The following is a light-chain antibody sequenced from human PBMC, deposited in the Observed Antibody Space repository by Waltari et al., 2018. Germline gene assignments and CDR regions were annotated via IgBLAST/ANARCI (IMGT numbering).Light chain of an antibody. V-gene: IGLV3-1*01. CDR2: QDN. J-gene: IGLJ2*01. CDR3: QTYDGTTIL. CDR1: KLEKNY. Sequence: SYELTQPRSLSVSPGQTAIITCSGEKLEKNYDSWYQQRTGQSPVLVIYQDNNRPSVSPERVSGSGSGTTATLTISGTQVGEEADYYCQTYDGTTILFGGGTKLTVL.